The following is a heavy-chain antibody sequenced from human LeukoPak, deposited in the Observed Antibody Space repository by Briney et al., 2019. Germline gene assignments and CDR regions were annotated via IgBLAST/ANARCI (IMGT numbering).Heavy chain of an antibody. V-gene: IGHV4-59*12. Sequence: SETLSLTCTVSGDSMSDYFWTWIRQPPGKGLGWIGYAADSGSTNYNPSLKSRVTISVDSSTNQFSLKLSSVTAADTAVYYCARGPYNWFDPWGQGTLVTVSS. CDR3: ARGPYNWFDP. CDR1: GDSMSDYF. J-gene: IGHJ5*02. CDR2: AADSGST.